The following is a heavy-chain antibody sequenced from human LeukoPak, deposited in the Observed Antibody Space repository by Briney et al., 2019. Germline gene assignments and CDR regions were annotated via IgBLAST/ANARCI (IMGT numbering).Heavy chain of an antibody. CDR3: AKDQGTAIFGMIIPDWYFDL. CDR1: GFTFSSYA. J-gene: IGHJ2*01. Sequence: GGSLRLSCAASGFTFSSYAMNWVRQAPGKGLEWVSSISGGSNNINYAGSVKGRFTTSRDNSQNTPYLQMNSLRADDTAVYYCAKDQGTAIFGMIIPDWYFDLWGRGTLVTVSS. CDR2: ISGGSNNI. D-gene: IGHD3-3*01. V-gene: IGHV3-23*01.